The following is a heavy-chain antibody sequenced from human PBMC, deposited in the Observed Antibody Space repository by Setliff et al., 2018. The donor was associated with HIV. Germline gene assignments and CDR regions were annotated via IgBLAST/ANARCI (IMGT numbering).Heavy chain of an antibody. D-gene: IGHD4-17*01. CDR3: AKDDYGDYGSSYYFGMDV. V-gene: IGHV1-18*01. Sequence: ASVKVSCKASGYTFTSYGISWVRQAPGQGLEWMGWISPATDKTNYAQKFQGRVTITTDESTSTAYMELSGLRSEDTAVYYCAKDDYGDYGSSYYFGMDVWGQGTTVTVSS. CDR1: GYTFTSYG. J-gene: IGHJ6*02. CDR2: ISPATDKT.